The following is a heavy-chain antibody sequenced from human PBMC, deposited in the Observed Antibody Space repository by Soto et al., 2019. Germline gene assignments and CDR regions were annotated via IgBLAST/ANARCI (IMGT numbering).Heavy chain of an antibody. CDR3: ARGRGSVSYYNNWFDP. Sequence: GGSLRLSCVASGFTFRSYTMNWVRQAPGKGLESVSYITGSSSTMYYADSVKGRFTISRDNVRNSLYLQMNSLRAEDTAVYYCARGRGSVSYYNNWFDPWGQGTLVTVSS. J-gene: IGHJ5*02. D-gene: IGHD3-10*01. CDR1: GFTFRSYT. V-gene: IGHV3-48*01. CDR2: ITGSSSTM.